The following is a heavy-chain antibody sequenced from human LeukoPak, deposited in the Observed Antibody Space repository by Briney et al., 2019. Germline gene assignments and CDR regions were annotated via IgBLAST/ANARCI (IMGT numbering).Heavy chain of an antibody. V-gene: IGHV3-21*01. D-gene: IGHD3-9*01. J-gene: IGHJ4*02. CDR2: ITSGGDYI. CDR3: ARGHYDVLAASYKWTPDY. Sequence: GGSLRLSRAASGFTFNTFNMNWVRQAPGKGLEWVSSITSGGDYIYYADSVKGRFTTSRDNAKSSLSLQLNSLRVEDTAVYYCARGHYDVLAASYKWTPDYWGQGTLVTVSS. CDR1: GFTFNTFN.